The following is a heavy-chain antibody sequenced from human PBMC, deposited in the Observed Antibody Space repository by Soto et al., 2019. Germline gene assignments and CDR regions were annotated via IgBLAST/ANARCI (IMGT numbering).Heavy chain of an antibody. J-gene: IGHJ2*01. CDR2: IDSRSSYI. V-gene: IGHV3-21*01. Sequence: GGSLRLSCAVSGFTFSNYGMNWVRQAPGKGLEWVSSIDSRSSYIYYADSVRGRFTISRDNPENSLYLQLNSLRADDTAVYYCARXPAGATMVRGPYYFFDLWGRGTLVTVSS. CDR3: ARXPAGATMVRGPYYFFDL. CDR1: GFTFSNYG. D-gene: IGHD3-10*01.